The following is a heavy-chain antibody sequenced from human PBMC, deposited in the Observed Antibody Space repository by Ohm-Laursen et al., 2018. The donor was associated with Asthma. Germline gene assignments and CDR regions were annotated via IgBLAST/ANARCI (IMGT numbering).Heavy chain of an antibody. J-gene: IGHJ4*02. CDR2: IHYSGST. Sequence: TLSLTCPVSGDSISSGNNYWSWIRQHPGKGLEWIGNIHYSGSTIYNPSLESRLTISVDTSKNQFSLNLSSVTAADTALYYCARDGRLRGSFDYWGQGTLVTVSS. D-gene: IGHD3-10*01. CDR1: GDSISSGNNY. CDR3: ARDGRLRGSFDY. V-gene: IGHV4-31*03.